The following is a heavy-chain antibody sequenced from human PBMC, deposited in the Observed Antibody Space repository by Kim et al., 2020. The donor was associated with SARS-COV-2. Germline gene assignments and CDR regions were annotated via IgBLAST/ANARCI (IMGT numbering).Heavy chain of an antibody. CDR2: IYSGGST. V-gene: IGHV3-66*01. CDR3: ARDVGVVVRTWVFDY. Sequence: GGSLRLSCAASGFTVSSNYMSWVRQAPGKGLEWVSVIYSGGSTYYADSVKGRFTISRDNSKNTLYLLMNSLRAEDTAVYYCARDVGVVVRTWVFDYWGQGTLVTVSS. CDR1: GFTVSSNY. D-gene: IGHD3-22*01. J-gene: IGHJ4*02.